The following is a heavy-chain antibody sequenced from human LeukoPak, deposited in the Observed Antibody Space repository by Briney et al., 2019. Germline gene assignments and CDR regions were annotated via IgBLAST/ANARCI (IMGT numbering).Heavy chain of an antibody. CDR3: ARDLVRTTDTYYYYYMDV. V-gene: IGHV1-46*01. CDR1: GYTFTSYY. Sequence: ASVKVSCKASGYTFTSYYMHWVRQAPGQGLEWMGIINPSGGSTSYAQKFQGRVTMTRDMSTSTVYMEPSSLRSEDTAVYYCARDLVRTTDTYYYYYMDVWGKGTTVTVSS. CDR2: INPSGGST. J-gene: IGHJ6*03. D-gene: IGHD1-14*01.